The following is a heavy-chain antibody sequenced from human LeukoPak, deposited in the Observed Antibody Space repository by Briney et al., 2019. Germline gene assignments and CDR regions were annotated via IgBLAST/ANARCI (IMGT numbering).Heavy chain of an antibody. D-gene: IGHD3-22*01. CDR2: MNPNTGNT. CDR3: ARGLYDSSGYNWFDP. J-gene: IGHJ5*02. CDR1: GYTFTKYD. Sequence: ASVKVSCKASGYTFTKYDINWVRQATGQGLEWLGWMNPNTGNTGYAQKFQGRVTITRNTSINTAYMELSSLRSEDTAVYYCARGLYDSSGYNWFDPWGQGTLVTVSS. V-gene: IGHV1-8*03.